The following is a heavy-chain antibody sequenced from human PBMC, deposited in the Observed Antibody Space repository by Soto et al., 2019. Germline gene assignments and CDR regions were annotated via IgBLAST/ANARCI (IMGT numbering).Heavy chain of an antibody. CDR1: GYTFTDYY. Sequence: ASVKVSCKASGYTFTDYYVHWVRQAPGHGLEWMGWINSKSGGTNYAQKFQGRVTMTRDTSISTAYMDLSRLTYDDTAVYYCARGGITVFGVIDYWGQGTPVTVSS. J-gene: IGHJ4*02. CDR2: INSKSGGT. V-gene: IGHV1-2*02. D-gene: IGHD3-3*01. CDR3: ARGGITVFGVIDY.